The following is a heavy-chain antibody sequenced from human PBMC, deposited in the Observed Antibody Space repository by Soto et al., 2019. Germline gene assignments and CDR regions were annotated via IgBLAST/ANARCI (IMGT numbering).Heavy chain of an antibody. D-gene: IGHD3-16*01. CDR2: ISSSGRA. Sequence: TLSLTWTVSGGSVSNNGLSWTWIRQHPGKGPECIGHISSSGRASYSPSLTRRVAISLVTSHTHFPLQMSSVPAVDSPVSSPAPALSPRRPVAYLGYFDSWGPGTLVTVSS. CDR3: APALSPRRPVAYLGYFDS. CDR1: GGSVSNNGLS. V-gene: IGHV4-31*02. J-gene: IGHJ4*03.